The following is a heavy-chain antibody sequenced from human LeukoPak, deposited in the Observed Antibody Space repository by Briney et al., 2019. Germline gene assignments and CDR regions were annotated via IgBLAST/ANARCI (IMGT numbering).Heavy chain of an antibody. J-gene: IGHJ4*02. CDR3: ARDQEGFDY. CDR1: GGSISSYY. Sequence: SETLSLTCTVSGGSISSYYWSWIRRPPGKGLEWIGYIYYSGSTNYNPSLKSRVTISVDTSKNQFSLKLSSVTAADTAVYYCARDQEGFDYWGQGTLVTVSS. V-gene: IGHV4-59*01. CDR2: IYYSGST.